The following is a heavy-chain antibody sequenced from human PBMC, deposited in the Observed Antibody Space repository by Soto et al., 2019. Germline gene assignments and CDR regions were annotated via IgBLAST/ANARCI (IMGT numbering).Heavy chain of an antibody. CDR2: IYDSGST. CDR1: GGSISSYY. CDR3: ARLGRYQMGIFDY. J-gene: IGHJ4*02. Sequence: SATLSLTCTVSGGSISSYYWSWIRQPPGKGLEYIGYIYDSGSTNYNPSLKSRVTISVDTSKNQFSLKLSSVTAADTALYYCARLGRYQMGIFDYWGQGTLVTVSS. V-gene: IGHV4-59*08. D-gene: IGHD2-2*01.